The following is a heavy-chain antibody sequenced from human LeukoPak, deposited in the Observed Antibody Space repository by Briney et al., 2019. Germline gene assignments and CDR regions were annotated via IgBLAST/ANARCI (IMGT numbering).Heavy chain of an antibody. D-gene: IGHD1-26*01. CDR1: GGSISSYY. Sequence: SETLSLTCTVSGGSISSYYWSWIRQPPGKGLEWIGYIYYSGSTNYNPSLKSRVTISVDTSKNQFSLKLSSVTAADTAVYYCAREVGGSYFDYWGQGTLVTVSS. V-gene: IGHV4-59*01. CDR3: AREVGGSYFDY. CDR2: IYYSGST. J-gene: IGHJ4*02.